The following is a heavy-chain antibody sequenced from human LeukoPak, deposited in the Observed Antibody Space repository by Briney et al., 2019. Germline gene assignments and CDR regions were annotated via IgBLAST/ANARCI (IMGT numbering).Heavy chain of an antibody. J-gene: IGHJ6*03. D-gene: IGHD3-3*01. Sequence: GGSLRLSCAASGFTLSSYWMSWVRQAPGKGLEWVANIKQDGSEKYYVDSTKGRFTISRDNAKNSLYLQMNSLRAEDTAVYYCARAPRRWYDFWSGYYSYYYYYMDVWGKGTTVTVSS. CDR2: IKQDGSEK. V-gene: IGHV3-7*01. CDR1: GFTLSSYW. CDR3: ARAPRRWYDFWSGYYSYYYYYMDV.